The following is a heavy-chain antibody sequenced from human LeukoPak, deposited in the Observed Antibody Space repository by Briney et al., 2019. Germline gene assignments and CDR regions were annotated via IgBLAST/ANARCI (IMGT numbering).Heavy chain of an antibody. CDR2: IIPIFGTA. V-gene: IGHV1-69*05. CDR1: GGTFSSYA. D-gene: IGHD3-10*01. CDR3: ARVGGTNDY. J-gene: IGHJ4*02. Sequence: ASVKVSCKASGGTFSSYAISWVRQAPGQGLEWMGRIIPIFGTANYAQKFQGRVTITTDESTSTAYMELRSLRSEDTDVYYGARVGGTNDYWGQGTLVTVSS.